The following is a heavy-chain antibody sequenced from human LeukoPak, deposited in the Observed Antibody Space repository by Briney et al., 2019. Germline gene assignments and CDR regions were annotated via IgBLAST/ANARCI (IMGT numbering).Heavy chain of an antibody. CDR1: GFTFSSYW. V-gene: IGHV3-30-3*01. CDR3: ATNPSSYYDSSGVY. J-gene: IGHJ4*02. CDR2: ISYDGSNK. D-gene: IGHD3-22*01. Sequence: GGSLRLSCAASGFTFSSYWMHWVRQAPGKGLEWVAVISYDGSNKYYADSVKGRFTISRDNSKNTLYLQMNSLRAEDTAVYYCATNPSSYYDSSGVYWGQGTLVTVSS.